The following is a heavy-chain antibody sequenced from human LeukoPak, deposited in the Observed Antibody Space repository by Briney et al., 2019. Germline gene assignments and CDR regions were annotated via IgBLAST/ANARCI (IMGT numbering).Heavy chain of an antibody. D-gene: IGHD4-11*01. Sequence: SEALSLTCAVYGGSFSGYYWSWIRQPPGKGLEWIGEINHSGSTNYNPSLKSRVTISVDTSKNQFSLKLSSVTAADTAVYYCARFDSNYPTYYFDYWGQGTLVTVSS. J-gene: IGHJ4*02. CDR3: ARFDSNYPTYYFDY. CDR2: INHSGST. CDR1: GGSFSGYY. V-gene: IGHV4-34*01.